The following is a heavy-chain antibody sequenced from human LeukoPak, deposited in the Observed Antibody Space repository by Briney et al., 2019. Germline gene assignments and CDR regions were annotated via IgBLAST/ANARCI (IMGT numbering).Heavy chain of an antibody. J-gene: IGHJ4*02. CDR2: ISGSGGST. CDR1: GFTFDDYA. Sequence: GRSLRLSCAASGFTFDDYAMSWVRQAPGKGLEWVSAISGSGGSTYYADSVKGRFTISRDNSKNTLYLQMNSLRAEDTAVYYCAKDQLIVGATTAGYWGQGTLVTVSS. CDR3: AKDQLIVGATTAGY. D-gene: IGHD1-26*01. V-gene: IGHV3-23*01.